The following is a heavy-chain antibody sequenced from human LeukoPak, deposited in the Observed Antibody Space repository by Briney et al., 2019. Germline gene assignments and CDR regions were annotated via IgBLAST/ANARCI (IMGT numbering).Heavy chain of an antibody. CDR1: GFTFSQYG. D-gene: IGHD2-2*01. J-gene: IGHJ4*02. Sequence: GGSLRLSCAASGFTFSQYGMHWVRQPPGRGLDWVASIQYDENKKSYSDSVKGRFTVSRDNSKNTMFLEMNRVRPDDTSVYYCARDVAWYCTRASCSSSGCWGQGTLVTVSS. CDR2: IQYDENKK. CDR3: ARDVAWYCTRASCSSSGC. V-gene: IGHV3-30*02.